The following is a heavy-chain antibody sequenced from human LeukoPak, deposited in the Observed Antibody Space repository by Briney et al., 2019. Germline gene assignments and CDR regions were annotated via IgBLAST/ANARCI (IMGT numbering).Heavy chain of an antibody. V-gene: IGHV3-23*01. D-gene: IGHD3-10*01. Sequence: GGSLRLSCVASGFTFSTYGMSWVRRAPGKGLEWVSAISGGGGSTYYADSAKGRFTISRDNSKNTLYLQMNSLRAEDTGVYYCAKYYYGSGTYPTGWFDPWGQGTLVTVSS. CDR1: GFTFSTYG. CDR2: ISGGGGST. CDR3: AKYYYGSGTYPTGWFDP. J-gene: IGHJ5*02.